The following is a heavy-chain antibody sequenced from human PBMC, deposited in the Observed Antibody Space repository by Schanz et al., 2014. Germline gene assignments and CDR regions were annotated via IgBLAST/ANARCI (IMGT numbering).Heavy chain of an antibody. D-gene: IGHD2-15*01. CDR2: ISGSGAHT. CDR1: RFTFSNYA. CDR3: ARDKGGLIPFDY. V-gene: IGHV3-23*04. Sequence: DVQLVESGGGLVQPGGSLRLSCAASRFTFSNYAMSWVRQAPGKGLEWVSAISGSGAHTYHADSVRGRFTISRDNSKNILYLQMNSLRAEDTAVYYCARDKGGLIPFDYWGQGTLVAVSS. J-gene: IGHJ4*02.